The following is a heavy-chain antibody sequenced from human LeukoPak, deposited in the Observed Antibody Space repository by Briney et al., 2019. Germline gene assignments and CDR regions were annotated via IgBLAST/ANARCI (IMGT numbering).Heavy chain of an antibody. J-gene: IGHJ4*02. CDR1: GGSISSGSYY. D-gene: IGHD4-17*01. Sequence: SETLSLTCTVSGGSISSGSYYWSWIRQPAGKGLEWIGRIYTSGSTNYNPSLKSRVTISVDTSKNQFSLKLSSVTAADTAVYYCARGRGLRLTTKYFDYWGQGTLVTVSS. CDR3: ARGRGLRLTTKYFDY. CDR2: IYTSGST. V-gene: IGHV4-61*02.